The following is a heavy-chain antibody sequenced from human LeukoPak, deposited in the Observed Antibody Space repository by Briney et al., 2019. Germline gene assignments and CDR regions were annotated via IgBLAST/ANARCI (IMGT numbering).Heavy chain of an antibody. J-gene: IGHJ4*02. V-gene: IGHV1-18*01. CDR3: ARVGLPTWYYYFDY. CDR1: GYTFTSYF. D-gene: IGHD1-7*01. CDR2: ISVYNSNA. Sequence: ASVTVSCKASGYTFTSYFISWVRQAPGQGLEWMGWISVYNSNANYAQKLQDRVTMTTDTSTSTAYMELRSLRSDDTAVYYCARVGLPTWYYYFDYWGQGTLVTVSS.